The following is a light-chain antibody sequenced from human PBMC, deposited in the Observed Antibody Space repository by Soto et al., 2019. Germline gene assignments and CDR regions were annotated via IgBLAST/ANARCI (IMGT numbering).Light chain of an antibody. V-gene: IGLV2-11*01. Sequence: QSALTQPRSVSGSPGQSVTISCTGTRSDVGYYNYVSWYQQHPGKAPKLMIYDVSKRPSGVPDRFSGSKSGNTASLTISGLQAEDEADYYCCSYAGSYTEVFGGGTKLTVL. J-gene: IGLJ2*01. CDR1: RSDVGYYNY. CDR2: DVS. CDR3: CSYAGSYTEV.